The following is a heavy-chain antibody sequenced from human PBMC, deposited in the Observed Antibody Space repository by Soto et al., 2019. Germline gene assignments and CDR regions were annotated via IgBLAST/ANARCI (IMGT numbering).Heavy chain of an antibody. CDR1: GFTFSSYA. Sequence: GGSLRLSCAASGFTFSSYAMSWVRQAPGKGLEWVSAISGSGGSTYYADSVKGRFTISRDNSKNTLYLQMNSLRAEDTAVYYCARRDWSGSTSHFYCDYWGQGVLVTVSS. CDR2: ISGSGGST. J-gene: IGHJ4*02. D-gene: IGHD3-9*01. CDR3: ARRDWSGSTSHFYCDY. V-gene: IGHV3-23*01.